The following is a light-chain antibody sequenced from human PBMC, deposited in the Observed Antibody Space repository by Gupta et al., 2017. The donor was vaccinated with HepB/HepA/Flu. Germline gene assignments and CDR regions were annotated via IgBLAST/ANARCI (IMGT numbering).Light chain of an antibody. CDR1: SSNIGAGYD. CDR3: QYYDTALGGGV. J-gene: IGLJ3*02. Sequence: QSVLTQPPSVSGAPGQRVTISCTGSSSNIGAGYDVHGYQPLPETAPKPSINLTVNRPPGFPGRFLGPRPGAQPPRVIAGLQAEDEADNTCQYYDTALGGGVFGGGTKLTVL. V-gene: IGLV1-40*01. CDR2: LTV.